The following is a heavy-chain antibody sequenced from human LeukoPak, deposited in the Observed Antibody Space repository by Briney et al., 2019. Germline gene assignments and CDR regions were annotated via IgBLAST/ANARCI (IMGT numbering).Heavy chain of an antibody. Sequence: GESLKISCKASGYTFTNYWIGWVRQMPGKGLEWMGIIYPGDSDTRYSPSFQGQVTISVDKSISTAYLQWSSLKASDTAMYYCSRHIHGSGWYVRGQGTLVTV. CDR2: IYPGDSDT. CDR3: SRHIHGSGWYV. D-gene: IGHD6-19*01. V-gene: IGHV5-51*01. CDR1: GYTFTNYW. J-gene: IGHJ4*02.